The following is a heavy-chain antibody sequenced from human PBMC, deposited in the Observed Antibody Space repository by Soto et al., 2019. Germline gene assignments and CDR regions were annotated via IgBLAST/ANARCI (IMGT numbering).Heavy chain of an antibody. Sequence: SVKVSCKASGGTFGSDAITWVRQAPGQGLEWVGRIIPIFGTTNYAQNLQGRVTISADKSTLTSYMELHGLTSDDTALYYCARDRTDSGYYTNWLDPWGQGTQVTVSS. V-gene: IGHV1-69*06. CDR3: ARDRTDSGYYTNWLDP. CDR1: GGTFGSDA. D-gene: IGHD3-22*01. CDR2: IIPIFGTT. J-gene: IGHJ5*02.